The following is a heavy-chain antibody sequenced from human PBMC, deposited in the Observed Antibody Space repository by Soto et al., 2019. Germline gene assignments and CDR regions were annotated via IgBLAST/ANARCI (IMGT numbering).Heavy chain of an antibody. J-gene: IGHJ6*02. V-gene: IGHV4-31*03. D-gene: IGHD5-12*01. CDR2: IYYSGYT. CDR1: GDSISSGNYY. Sequence: QVQLQESGPGLVKPSQTLSLTCTVSGDSISSGNYYWGWVRQHPGKGLEWIGCIYYSGYTYYNPSLKSRLTISVDTSKNQFSLKLSSVTAADMAVYYCARDRGSDAMDVWGQGTTVTVSS. CDR3: ARDRGSDAMDV.